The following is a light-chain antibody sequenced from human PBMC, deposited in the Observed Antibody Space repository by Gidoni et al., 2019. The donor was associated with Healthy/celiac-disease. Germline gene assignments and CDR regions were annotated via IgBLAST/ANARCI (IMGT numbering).Light chain of an antibody. J-gene: IGKJ5*01. CDR2: AAS. Sequence: DIQLTQSPSFLSASVGARVTVTCRASQGISSYLGWYQQKPGKAPNLLIYAASTLQSGVPSRFSGGGSGTEFTLTISSLQPEDFATYFCQQVNSYPITFGQGTRLEIK. CDR1: QGISSY. CDR3: QQVNSYPIT. V-gene: IGKV1-9*01.